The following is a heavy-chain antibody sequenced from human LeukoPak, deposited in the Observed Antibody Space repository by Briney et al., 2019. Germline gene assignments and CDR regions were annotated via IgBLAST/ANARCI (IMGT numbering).Heavy chain of an antibody. CDR1: GGSISSYN. CDR2: IYYSGST. D-gene: IGHD3-22*01. V-gene: IGHV4-59*01. Sequence: SETLSLTCTVSGGSISSYNWSWIRQPPGKGLEWIGYIYYSGSTNYNPSLKSRVTISVDTSKNQFSLKLSSVTAADTAVYYCARDNYHDSSGYYEMGMDVWGQGTTVTVSS. J-gene: IGHJ6*02. CDR3: ARDNYHDSSGYYEMGMDV.